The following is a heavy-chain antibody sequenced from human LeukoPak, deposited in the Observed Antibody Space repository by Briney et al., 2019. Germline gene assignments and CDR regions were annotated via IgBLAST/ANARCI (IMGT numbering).Heavy chain of an antibody. CDR3: ARSNCNSCYLGVWYYFDY. CDR2: IYSGGDT. D-gene: IGHD1/OR15-1a*01. CDR1: GLTVSNNY. V-gene: IGHV3-66*01. Sequence: GGSLRLSCAASGLTVSNNYMRWVRQVPGKGLEWVSVIYSGGDTYYTDSVKGRFTISRDNSKNTLHLQMNSLRVEDTAVYYCARSNCNSCYLGVWYYFDYWGQGTLVTVSS. J-gene: IGHJ4*02.